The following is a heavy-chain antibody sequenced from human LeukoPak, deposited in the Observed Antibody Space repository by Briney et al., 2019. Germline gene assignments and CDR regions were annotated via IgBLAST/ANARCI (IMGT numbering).Heavy chain of an antibody. CDR3: ARVDEVLRFLEWLSQYYYYYYMGV. Sequence: GGSLRLSCAASGFTFSDYYMSWIRQAPGKGLEWVSYISSSGSTIYYADSVKGRFTISRDNAKNSLYLQMNSLRAEDTAVYYCARVDEVLRFLEWLSQYYYYYYMGVWGKGTTVTVSS. CDR2: ISSSGSTI. J-gene: IGHJ6*03. CDR1: GFTFSDYY. V-gene: IGHV3-11*04. D-gene: IGHD3-3*01.